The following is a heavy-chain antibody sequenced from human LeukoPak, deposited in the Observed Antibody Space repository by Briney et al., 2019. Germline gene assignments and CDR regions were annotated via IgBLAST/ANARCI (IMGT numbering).Heavy chain of an antibody. Sequence: PGGSLRLSCAASGFTFSSYEMNWVRQAPGKGLEWASYISSSGSTIYYADSVKGRFTISRDNAKNSLYLQMNSLRAEDTAVYYCARGRRVATGYWGQGTLVTVSS. CDR1: GFTFSSYE. J-gene: IGHJ4*02. CDR3: ARGRRVATGY. V-gene: IGHV3-48*03. D-gene: IGHD5-12*01. CDR2: ISSSGSTI.